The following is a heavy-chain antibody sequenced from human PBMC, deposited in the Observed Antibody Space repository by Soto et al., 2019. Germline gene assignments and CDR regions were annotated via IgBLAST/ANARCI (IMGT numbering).Heavy chain of an antibody. CDR1: GGSISSYY. CDR3: ARALPASRITIFGVVNLYWFDP. Sequence: SETLSLTCSVSGGSISSYYWSWIRQPPGKGLEWIGYIYYSGSTNYNPSLKSRVTISVDTSKNQFSLKLSSVTAADTAVYYCARALPASRITIFGVVNLYWFDPWGQGTLVTVSS. J-gene: IGHJ5*02. V-gene: IGHV4-59*01. D-gene: IGHD3-3*01. CDR2: IYYSGST.